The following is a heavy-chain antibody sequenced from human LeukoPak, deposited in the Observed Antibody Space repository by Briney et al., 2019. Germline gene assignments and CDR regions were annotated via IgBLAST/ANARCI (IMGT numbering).Heavy chain of an antibody. Sequence: ASVKVSCKVSGYTLTELSMHWVRQAPGKGLEWMGGFDPEDGETIYAQKFQGRVTMTEDTSTDTAYMELSGLRSEDTAVYYCATDYGRGSSGYYYVSYYCYGMDVWGQGTTVTVSS. V-gene: IGHV1-24*01. CDR2: FDPEDGET. D-gene: IGHD3-22*01. CDR3: ATDYGRGSSGYYYVSYYCYGMDV. J-gene: IGHJ6*02. CDR1: GYTLTELS.